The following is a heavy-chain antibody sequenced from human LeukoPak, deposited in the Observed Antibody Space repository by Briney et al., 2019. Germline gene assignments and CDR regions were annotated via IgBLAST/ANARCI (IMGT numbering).Heavy chain of an antibody. CDR1: GGSISSYY. CDR3: ARVGATFWGFDM. V-gene: IGHV4-59*01. J-gene: IGHJ3*02. D-gene: IGHD7-27*01. CDR2: ISNSGSI. Sequence: PSETLSLTCTVSGGSISSYYWSWIRQPPGEGLEWIGYISNSGSINYNPSLKSRVTTSVDTSKNHFSLNLSSVTAADTAVYYCARVGATFWGFDMWGQGTMVTVSS.